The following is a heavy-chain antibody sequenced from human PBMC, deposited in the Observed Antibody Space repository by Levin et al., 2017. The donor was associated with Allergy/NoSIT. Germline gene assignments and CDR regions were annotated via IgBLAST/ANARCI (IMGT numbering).Heavy chain of an antibody. CDR3: ASGINELTMMA. J-gene: IGHJ5*02. CDR1: GFTFSDYY. V-gene: IGHV3-11*01. CDR2: ISRSGITI. Sequence: GGSLRLSCAASGFTFSDYYIYWIRQAPGKGLEWVSYISRSGITIYYADSVRGRFTISRDNAKNSLYLQMTSLRAEDTAVYYCASGINELTMMAWGQGTLVTVSS. D-gene: IGHD3-22*01.